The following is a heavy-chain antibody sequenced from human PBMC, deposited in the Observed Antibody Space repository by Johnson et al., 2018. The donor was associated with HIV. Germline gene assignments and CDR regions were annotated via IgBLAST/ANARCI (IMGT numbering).Heavy chain of an antibody. Sequence: QVQLVESGGGVVQPGRSLRLSCAASGFTFSSYAMHWVRQAQGKGLEWVAVISYDGSNKYYVDSVKGRFTISRDNAKNSLYLQMNSLRAEDTAVYYCAKLRFSEGIVGAGRDAFDIWGQGTMVTVSS. CDR2: ISYDGSNK. CDR3: AKLRFSEGIVGAGRDAFDI. D-gene: IGHD1-26*01. J-gene: IGHJ3*02. V-gene: IGHV3-30-3*02. CDR1: GFTFSSYA.